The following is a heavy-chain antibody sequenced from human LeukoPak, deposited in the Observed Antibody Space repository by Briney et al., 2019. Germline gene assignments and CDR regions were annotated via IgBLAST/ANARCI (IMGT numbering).Heavy chain of an antibody. V-gene: IGHV1-46*01. D-gene: IGHD6-19*01. CDR2: INPSGGST. CDR1: GYTFTSYY. J-gene: IGHJ4*02. Sequence: ASVKVSCKASGYTFTSYYMHWVRQAPGQGLEWMGIINPSGGSTSYAQKFQGRVTMTRDMSTSTVYMELSSLRSEDTAVYYCARGYSSGWYEGVDFDYWGQGTLVTVSS. CDR3: ARGYSSGWYEGVDFDY.